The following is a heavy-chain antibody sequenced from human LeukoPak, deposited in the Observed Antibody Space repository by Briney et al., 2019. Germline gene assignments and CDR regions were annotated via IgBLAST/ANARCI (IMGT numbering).Heavy chain of an antibody. V-gene: IGHV4-34*01. J-gene: IGHJ4*02. CDR1: RGSFSGYY. CDR3: ARSFRGYCSSTSCPNLDY. Sequence: SETLSLTCAVYRGSFSGYYWSWIRQPPGKGLEWIGEINHSGSTNYNPSLKSRVTISVDTSKNQFSLKLSSVTAADTAVYYCARSFRGYCSSTSCPNLDYWGQGTLVTVSS. D-gene: IGHD2-2*01. CDR2: INHSGST.